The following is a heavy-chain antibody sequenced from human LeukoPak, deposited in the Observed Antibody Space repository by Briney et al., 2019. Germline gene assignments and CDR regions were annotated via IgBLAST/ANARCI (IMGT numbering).Heavy chain of an antibody. Sequence: GGSLRLSCTASGFTFSNYGMHWVRQAPGKGLEWVSPISGSGSSTYYADSVKGRFTISRDNSKNTLYLQMNSLRAEDTAVYYCAKGVAVASPYYFDYWGQGTLVTVSS. J-gene: IGHJ4*02. CDR3: AKGVAVASPYYFDY. D-gene: IGHD6-19*01. CDR2: ISGSGSST. CDR1: GFTFSNYG. V-gene: IGHV3-23*01.